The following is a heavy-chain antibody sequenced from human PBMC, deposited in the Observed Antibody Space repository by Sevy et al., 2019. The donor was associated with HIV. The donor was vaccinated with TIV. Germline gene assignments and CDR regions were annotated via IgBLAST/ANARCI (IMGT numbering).Heavy chain of an antibody. Sequence: GGSLRLSCVVSGFDIRSNYMSWVRQAPGKGLEWVSNIYAGGTAYYADSVKGRFTFSRDDSKNTVSLQMRSLRVEDSAVYYCASEYCCRGSCFFDYWGQGIQVTVSS. CDR1: GFDIRSNY. CDR2: IYAGGTA. V-gene: IGHV3-53*01. D-gene: IGHD2-15*01. J-gene: IGHJ4*02. CDR3: ASEYCCRGSCFFDY.